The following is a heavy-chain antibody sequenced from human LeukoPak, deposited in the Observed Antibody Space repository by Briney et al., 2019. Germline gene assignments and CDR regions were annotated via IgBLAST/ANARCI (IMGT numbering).Heavy chain of an antibody. CDR3: ARDRNRGGGYYYYGMDV. J-gene: IGHJ6*02. CDR2: INHSGST. D-gene: IGHD2-15*01. Sequence: SETLSLTCAVYGGSFSGYYWSWIRQPPGKGLEWIGEINHSGSTNYNPSLKSRATISVDTSKNQFSLKLSSVTAADTAVYYCARDRNRGGGYYYYGMDVWGQGTTVTVSS. V-gene: IGHV4-34*01. CDR1: GGSFSGYY.